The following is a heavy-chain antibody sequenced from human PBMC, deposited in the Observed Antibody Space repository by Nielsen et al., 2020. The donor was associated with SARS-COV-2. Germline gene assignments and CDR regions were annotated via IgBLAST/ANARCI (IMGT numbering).Heavy chain of an antibody. V-gene: IGHV1-18*01. CDR2: ISASSGNT. CDR1: GYTFTNYG. D-gene: IGHD1-26*01. J-gene: IGHJ4*02. Sequence: ASVKVSCKASGYTFTNYGITWVIQAPGQGLEILGWISASSGNTNYAPKLLGRVTMTTDTSTSTAYIELRSLTYADTAVYYCARDLWWELPDFWGQGTLVTVSS. CDR3: ARDLWWELPDF.